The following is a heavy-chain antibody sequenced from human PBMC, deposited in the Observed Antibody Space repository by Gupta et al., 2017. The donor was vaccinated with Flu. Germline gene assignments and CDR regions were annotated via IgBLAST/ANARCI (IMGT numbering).Heavy chain of an antibody. CDR3: TALAAPTDY. V-gene: IGHV3-74*01. CDR1: GFAFSNLW. Sequence: ELQMVESGGGLVLPGGSLRLTCATSGFAFSNLWMHWVRQIPGKGLTWVSEINDDGSITSYAPSVKGRFTISRDNAMNTLYLQMNSLTADDSAVYYCTALAAPTDYRCQGILVTVSS. CDR2: INDDGSIT. J-gene: IGHJ4*02. D-gene: IGHD6-6*01.